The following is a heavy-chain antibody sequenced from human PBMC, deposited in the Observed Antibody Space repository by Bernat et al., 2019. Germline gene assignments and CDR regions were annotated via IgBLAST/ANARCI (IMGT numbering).Heavy chain of an antibody. D-gene: IGHD3/OR15-3a*01. CDR3: ARRGRTDYCSPTACPGAFDI. Sequence: QVQLQESGPGLVKPSETLSLTCTVSGGSISGYFWSWLRQPPGKGLEWIGHIYYSGNTNYNPSLKSRVTISVDTSRNQLSLKLRSVTAADTAVYYCARRGRTDYCSPTACPGAFDIWGQGTMVTVSS. CDR1: GGSISGYF. V-gene: IGHV4-59*01. J-gene: IGHJ3*02. CDR2: IYYSGNT.